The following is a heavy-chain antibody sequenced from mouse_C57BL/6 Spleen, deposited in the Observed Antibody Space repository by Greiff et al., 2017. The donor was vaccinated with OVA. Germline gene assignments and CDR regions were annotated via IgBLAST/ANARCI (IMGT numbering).Heavy chain of an antibody. Sequence: VQLQQSVAELVRPGASVKLSCTASGFNIKNTYMHWVKQRPEQGLEWIGRIDPANGNTKYAPKFQGKATITADTSSNPAYLPLSSLTSEDTAIYYCAVITTGVADWYFDVWGTGTTVTVSS. CDR2: IDPANGNT. J-gene: IGHJ1*03. V-gene: IGHV14-3*01. CDR3: AVITTGVADWYFDV. D-gene: IGHD1-1*01. CDR1: GFNIKNTY.